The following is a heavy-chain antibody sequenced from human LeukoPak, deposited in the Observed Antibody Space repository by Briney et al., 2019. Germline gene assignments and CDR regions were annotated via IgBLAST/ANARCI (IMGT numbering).Heavy chain of an antibody. V-gene: IGHV1-2*06. D-gene: IGHD6-19*01. CDR2: MNPSTGGT. CDR3: ARVRIAVAGTNFDY. J-gene: IGHJ4*02. Sequence: GASVKVSCKASGYTFSGNYMHWVRQAPGQGLEWMGRMNPSTGGTNYAQKFQGRVTMTRDTSINTAYMELSSLRSDDTAVYYCARVRIAVAGTNFDYWGQGTLVTVSS. CDR1: GYTFSGNY.